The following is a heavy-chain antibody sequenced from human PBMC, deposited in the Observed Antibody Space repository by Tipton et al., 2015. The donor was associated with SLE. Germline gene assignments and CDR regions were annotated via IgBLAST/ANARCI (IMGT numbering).Heavy chain of an antibody. Sequence: TLSLTCAVSGYSISSGYYWGWIRQPPGKGLEWIGSIYHSGSTYYNPSLKSRVTISVDTSKNQFSLKLSSVTAADTAVYYCATQYDSSGCGGDAFDIWGQGTMVTVSS. V-gene: IGHV4-38-2*01. D-gene: IGHD3-22*01. J-gene: IGHJ3*02. CDR1: GYSISSGYY. CDR2: IYHSGST. CDR3: ATQYDSSGCGGDAFDI.